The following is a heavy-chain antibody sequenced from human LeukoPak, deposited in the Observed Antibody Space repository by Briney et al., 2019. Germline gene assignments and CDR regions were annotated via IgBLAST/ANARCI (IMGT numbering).Heavy chain of an antibody. Sequence: GGSLRLSCAASGFTFSSYWMSWVRQAPGKGLEWVANIKQDGSEKYYVDSVKGRFTISRDNAKNSLYLQMNSLRAEDTAVYYCARQKGLFGLLFDYWGQGTLVTVSS. CDR1: GFTFSSYW. V-gene: IGHV3-7*01. CDR3: ARQKGLFGLLFDY. D-gene: IGHD3-10*01. J-gene: IGHJ4*02. CDR2: IKQDGSEK.